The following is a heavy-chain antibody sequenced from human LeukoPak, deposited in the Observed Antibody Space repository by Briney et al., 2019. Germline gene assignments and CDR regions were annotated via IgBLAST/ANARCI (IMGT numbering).Heavy chain of an antibody. CDR2: ISWDGGST. CDR3: AKDLQRWVGATTHYGMDV. D-gene: IGHD1-26*01. Sequence: GGSLRLSCAASGFTFDDYTMHWVRQAPGKGLEWVSLISWDGGSTYYADSVKGRFTISRDNSKNSLYLQMNSLRTEDTALYYCAKDLQRWVGATTHYGMDVWGQGTTVTVSS. CDR1: GFTFDDYT. J-gene: IGHJ6*02. V-gene: IGHV3-43*01.